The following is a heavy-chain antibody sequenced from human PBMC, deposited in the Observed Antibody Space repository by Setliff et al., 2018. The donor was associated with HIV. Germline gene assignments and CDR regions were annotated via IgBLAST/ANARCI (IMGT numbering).Heavy chain of an antibody. V-gene: IGHV3-30*07. Sequence: GGSLRLSCVASGFTFSTFAMHWVRQAPGKGLEWVSVISYDGSRMSYADSVKGRFTISRDDSKNTLFLQLNSLRAEDTAVYYCARRPTVTTARLNYYYMDVWGKGTTVTVSS. CDR1: GFTFSTFA. CDR2: ISYDGSRM. D-gene: IGHD4-17*01. J-gene: IGHJ6*03. CDR3: ARRPTVTTARLNYYYMDV.